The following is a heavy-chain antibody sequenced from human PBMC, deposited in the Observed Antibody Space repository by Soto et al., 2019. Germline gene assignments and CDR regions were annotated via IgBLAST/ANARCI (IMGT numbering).Heavy chain of an antibody. CDR2: IYYSGSA. Sequence: SETLSLTCTVSGGSISTGGYYWSWIRQHPGKGLEWIGYIYYSGSAYYNPSLQSRLTMSVDTSKNQFSLKLNSVTAADTAVYYCARARNWNGWGYYYYYMDVWGKGTTVTVSS. V-gene: IGHV4-31*03. CDR3: ARARNWNGWGYYYYYMDV. CDR1: GGSISTGGYY. J-gene: IGHJ6*03. D-gene: IGHD1-1*01.